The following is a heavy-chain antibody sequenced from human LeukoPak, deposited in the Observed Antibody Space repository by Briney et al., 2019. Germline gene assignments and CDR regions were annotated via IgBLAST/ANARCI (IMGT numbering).Heavy chain of an antibody. CDR2: MNPDSGNT. Sequence: ASVNVSCKASGYTFTSYDINWVRHATGQGLEWMGWMNPDSGNTYNAEKLQGRVTMTRNTSISTAYMELSSLRSEDTAIYYCARGLQSCSSSSCYAYWGQGTLVAVSS. CDR3: ARGLQSCSSSSCYAY. D-gene: IGHD2-2*01. J-gene: IGHJ1*01. V-gene: IGHV1-8*01. CDR1: GYTFTSYD.